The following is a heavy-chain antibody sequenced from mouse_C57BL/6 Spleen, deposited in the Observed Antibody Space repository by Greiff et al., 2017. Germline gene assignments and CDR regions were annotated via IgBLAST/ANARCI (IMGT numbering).Heavy chain of an antibody. J-gene: IGHJ4*01. CDR1: GFNIKDDY. D-gene: IGHD1-1*01. Sequence: DVKLQESEAELVRPGASVKLSCTASGFNIKDDYMHWVKQRPEQGLEWIGWIDPENGDTEYASKFQGKATITADTSSNTAYLQLSSLTSEDTAVYYCTTDYGSSHYAMDYWGQGTSVTVSS. CDR2: IDPENGDT. CDR3: TTDYGSSHYAMDY. V-gene: IGHV14-4*01.